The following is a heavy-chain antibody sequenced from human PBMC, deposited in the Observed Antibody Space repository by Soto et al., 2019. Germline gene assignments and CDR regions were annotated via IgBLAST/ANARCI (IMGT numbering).Heavy chain of an antibody. CDR2: ICNSGTT. CDR1: GGSIRSYC. D-gene: IGHD3-22*01. V-gene: IGHV4-59*03. CDR3: AGGGSIEVATRRLMDV. Sequence: QVQLQESGPTLVKPSETLSLTCTVSGGSIRSYCWTWIRQPPGEGLEWIGCICNSGTTNYNPSLRGRVAISIATQKNQFSLQRSSVTVADTAFYYCAGGGSIEVATRRLMDVWGKGTPVTVSS. J-gene: IGHJ6*03.